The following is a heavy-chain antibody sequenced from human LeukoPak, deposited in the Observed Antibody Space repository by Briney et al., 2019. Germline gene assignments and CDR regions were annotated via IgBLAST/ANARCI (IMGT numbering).Heavy chain of an antibody. V-gene: IGHV3-30*02. D-gene: IGHD5-18*01. CDR2: VWDDGNEQ. CDR1: GFSFNSYI. CDR3: ARDPQDVDTAMEFDY. Sequence: GGSLRLSCAASGFSFNSYIMHWVRQAPDKGLEWVALVWDDGNEQYYADSVKGRFTISRDNSRNTLYLQMNSLRAEDTAVYYCARDPQDVDTAMEFDYWGQGTLVTVSS. J-gene: IGHJ4*02.